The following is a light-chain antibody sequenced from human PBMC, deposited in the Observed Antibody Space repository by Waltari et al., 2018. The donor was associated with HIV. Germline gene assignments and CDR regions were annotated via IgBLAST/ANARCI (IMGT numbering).Light chain of an antibody. CDR3: SSYTTSSTGV. Sequence: QSALTQPPSVSGPLGQSVTISCTGTSIDIGAYNLVSWYQQTPGTAPKLRIYEVTHRPSGVPVRFSGSKSGNTASLTISGLQADDEADYYCSSYTTSSTGVFGGGTKLTVL. CDR2: EVT. J-gene: IGLJ3*02. V-gene: IGLV2-18*02. CDR1: SIDIGAYNL.